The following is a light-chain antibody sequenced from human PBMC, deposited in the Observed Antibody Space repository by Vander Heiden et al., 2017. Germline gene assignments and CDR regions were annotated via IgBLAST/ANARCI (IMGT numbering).Light chain of an antibody. V-gene: IGLV1-51*01. J-gene: IGLJ2*01. CDR2: DNN. Sequence: QSVLTQPPSASAAPRQKLTISYPGSSPNIGKNYVSWSQQLPGAAPKLLIYDNNKRPSGIPDRFSGSKSGTSATLGITGLQTGDEAYYYCATCEGTLSTVVFGGGTKLTVL. CDR3: ATCEGTLSTVV. CDR1: SPNIGKNY.